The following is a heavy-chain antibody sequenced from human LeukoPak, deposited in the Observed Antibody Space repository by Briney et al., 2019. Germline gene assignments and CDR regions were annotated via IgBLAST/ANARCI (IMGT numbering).Heavy chain of an antibody. J-gene: IGHJ4*02. V-gene: IGHV1-18*01. CDR1: GYTFTSYG. D-gene: IGHD3-16*01. CDR2: TSAYNGNT. CDR3: ATLIMITFGGVTPSDYFDY. Sequence: GASVKVSCKASGYTFTSYGISWVRQAPGQGLEWMGWTSAYNGNTDYAQKLQGRVTMTTDTSTSTAYMELRSLRSDDTAVYYCATLIMITFGGVTPSDYFDYWGQGTLVTVSS.